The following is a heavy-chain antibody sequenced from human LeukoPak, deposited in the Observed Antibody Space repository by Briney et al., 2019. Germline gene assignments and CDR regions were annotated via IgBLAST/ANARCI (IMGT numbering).Heavy chain of an antibody. D-gene: IGHD3-22*01. CDR3: ARNIGTQYYYDSSGLSYYFDY. CDR2: INPNSGGT. CDR1: GYTFTGYY. Sequence: GASVKVSCKASGYTFTGYYMHRVRQAPGQGLEWMGWINPNSGGTNYAQKFQGRVTMTRDTSISTAYMELSRLRSDDTAVYYCARNIGTQYYYDSSGLSYYFDYWGQGTLVTVSS. V-gene: IGHV1-2*02. J-gene: IGHJ4*02.